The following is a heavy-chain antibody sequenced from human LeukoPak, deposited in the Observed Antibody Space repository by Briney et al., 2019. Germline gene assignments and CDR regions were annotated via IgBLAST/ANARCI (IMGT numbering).Heavy chain of an antibody. J-gene: IGHJ5*02. CDR3: ARLSGAEDGTGGT. Sequence: SETLSLTCTVSGGSISSSSSYWGWVRQPPGKGLEWIGSIYYSGSTFHNPSLKSRVTISVDTSKNQFTLKLKSVTAVDTAVYYCARLSGAEDGTGGTWGQGTLVTVSS. CDR1: GGSISSSSSY. V-gene: IGHV4-39*01. CDR2: IYYSGST. D-gene: IGHD6-19*01.